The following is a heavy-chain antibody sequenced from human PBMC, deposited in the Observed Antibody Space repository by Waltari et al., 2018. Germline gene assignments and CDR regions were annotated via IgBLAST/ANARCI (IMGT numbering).Heavy chain of an antibody. CDR2: ISGYNGNT. V-gene: IGHV1-18*01. D-gene: IGHD6-13*01. CDR1: GHTFTNYG. Sequence: QVEVVQSGAEVKKPGASVKVSCRASGHTFTNYGISWVRQAPGQGLEWMGWISGYNGNTNYAQKFQGRVTMTTDTSTSSAYMELRSLRSDDTAVYFCAREGAAAFDLWGRGTLVTVSS. J-gene: IGHJ2*01. CDR3: AREGAAAFDL.